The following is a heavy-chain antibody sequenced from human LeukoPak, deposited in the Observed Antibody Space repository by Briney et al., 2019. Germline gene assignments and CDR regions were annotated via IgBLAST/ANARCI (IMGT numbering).Heavy chain of an antibody. J-gene: IGHJ4*02. CDR2: IYHSGST. CDR3: ARDCSSTSCYIDGYKLDY. CDR1: GYSISSGYY. V-gene: IGHV4-38-2*01. Sequence: SETLSLTCAVSGYSISSGYYWGRIRQPPGKGLEWIGSIYHSGSTYYNPSLKSRVTISVDTSKNQFSLKLSSVTAADTAVYYCARDCSSTSCYIDGYKLDYWGQGTLVTVSS. D-gene: IGHD2-2*02.